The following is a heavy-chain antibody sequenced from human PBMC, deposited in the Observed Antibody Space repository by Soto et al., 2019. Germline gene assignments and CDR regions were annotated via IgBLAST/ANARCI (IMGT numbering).Heavy chain of an antibody. D-gene: IGHD3-22*01. Sequence: EVQLAESGGTLVQRGGSLRLSCAVSGFSVTNNYLGWVRQTPGKGLEWVSIIYSDGNTKTADAVKGRFTISRDSSKNTLYLQMNSLRAEDTAVYYCSAIGVYPDSSGYTSFDYWGQGTLVTVSS. CDR3: SAIGVYPDSSGYTSFDY. CDR2: IYSDGNT. V-gene: IGHV3-66*01. J-gene: IGHJ4*02. CDR1: GFSVTNNY.